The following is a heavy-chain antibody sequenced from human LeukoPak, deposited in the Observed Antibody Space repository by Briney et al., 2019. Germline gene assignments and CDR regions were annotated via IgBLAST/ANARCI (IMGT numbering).Heavy chain of an antibody. CDR3: ARDRDIVVVVAATGSYFDY. Sequence: GGSLRLSCAASGLTFSSYGMHWVRQAPGKGLEWVANIKQDGSEKYYVDSVKGRFTISRDNAKNSLYLQMNSLRAEDTAVYYCARDRDIVVVVAATGSYFDYWGQGTLVTVSS. J-gene: IGHJ4*02. V-gene: IGHV3-7*03. D-gene: IGHD2-15*01. CDR2: IKQDGSEK. CDR1: GLTFSSYG.